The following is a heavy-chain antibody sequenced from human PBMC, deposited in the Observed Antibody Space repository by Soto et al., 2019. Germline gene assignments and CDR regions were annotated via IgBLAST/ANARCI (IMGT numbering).Heavy chain of an antibody. J-gene: IGHJ4*02. Sequence: QITLKESTPTLVKPTQTLTLTCTFSGFSLSTSGVGVGWIRQPPGKALEWLALIYWDDDRRYSPSLKSRLTITKDTSKNPVVLTMTNIDPVDTATYYFAHSPWTGTKAYFDYWGQGTLVTVSS. CDR3: AHSPWTGTKAYFDY. D-gene: IGHD1-1*01. V-gene: IGHV2-5*02. CDR2: IYWDDDR. CDR1: GFSLSTSGVG.